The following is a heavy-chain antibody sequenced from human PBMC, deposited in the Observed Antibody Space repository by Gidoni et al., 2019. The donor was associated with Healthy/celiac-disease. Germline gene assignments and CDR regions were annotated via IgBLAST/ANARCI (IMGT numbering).Heavy chain of an antibody. Sequence: QVPLLESGGGVVQPGRSLRLSCAASGSTFSSYAMHWVRQAPGKGLEWVAVISYDGSNKYYADSVKGRFTISRDNSKNTLYLQMNSLRAEDTAVYYCARAMTMVRGSSSYYYGMDVWGQGTTVTVSS. CDR3: ARAMTMVRGSSSYYYGMDV. V-gene: IGHV3-30*01. J-gene: IGHJ6*02. D-gene: IGHD3-10*01. CDR2: ISYDGSNK. CDR1: GSTFSSYA.